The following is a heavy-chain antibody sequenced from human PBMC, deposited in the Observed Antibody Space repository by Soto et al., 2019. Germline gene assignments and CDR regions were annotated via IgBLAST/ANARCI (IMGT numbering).Heavy chain of an antibody. D-gene: IGHD3-10*01. Sequence: QVRLVQSGAEVKGPGSSVKVSCKASGDTFNFYSINWVRQAPGLGLEWMGRVNPILSMSNFAQRFQGRVTMTADKSTSTAYMELSGLRSEDTAIYYCATSYGSGYRAFDYWGQGALVTVSS. V-gene: IGHV1-69*04. CDR1: GDTFNFYS. J-gene: IGHJ4*02. CDR2: VNPILSMS. CDR3: ATSYGSGYRAFDY.